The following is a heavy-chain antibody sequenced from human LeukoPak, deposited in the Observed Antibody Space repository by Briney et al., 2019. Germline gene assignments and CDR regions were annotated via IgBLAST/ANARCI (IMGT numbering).Heavy chain of an antibody. CDR2: ISYDGSNK. V-gene: IGHV3-30*04. J-gene: IGHJ5*02. CDR1: GFTFSSYA. CDR3: ARDKSSSWYITWFDP. D-gene: IGHD6-13*01. Sequence: PGRSLRLSCAASGFTFSSYAMHWVRQAPGKGLEWVAVISYDGSNKYYADSVKGRFTISRDNSKNTLYLQMNSLRAEDTAVYYCARDKSSSWYITWFDPWGQGTLVTVSS.